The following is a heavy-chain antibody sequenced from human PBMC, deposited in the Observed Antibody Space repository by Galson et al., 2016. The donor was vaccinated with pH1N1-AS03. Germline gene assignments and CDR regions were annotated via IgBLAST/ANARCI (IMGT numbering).Heavy chain of an antibody. CDR1: GFTFKNYA. CDR3: AKEGDEGAFDC. J-gene: IGHJ4*02. V-gene: IGHV3-23*01. Sequence: SLRLSCAASGFTFKNYATSWVRQAPGKGLEWVSVTSGIGTSTYYAASVTGRFSISRDNARNTLSLQMDGLRAEDTALYYCAKEGDEGAFDCWGQGTMVTVS. CDR2: TSGIGTST. D-gene: IGHD3-10*01.